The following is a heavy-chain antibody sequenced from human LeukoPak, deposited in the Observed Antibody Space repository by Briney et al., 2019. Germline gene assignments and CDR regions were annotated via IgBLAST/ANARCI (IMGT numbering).Heavy chain of an antibody. CDR1: GYTFASHG. CDR3: ARWGSSNWWEHLGDY. CDR2: ISGLNGNT. D-gene: IGHD2-8*02. J-gene: IGHJ4*02. V-gene: IGHV1-18*01. Sequence: ASVTVSCKASGYTFASHGFSWVRQAPGQGLEWMGWISGLNGNTKYAQKFQDRVTMTTDTSTNTAYMELRSLRSDDTAVYYCARWGSSNWWEHLGDYWGQGTLVTVSA.